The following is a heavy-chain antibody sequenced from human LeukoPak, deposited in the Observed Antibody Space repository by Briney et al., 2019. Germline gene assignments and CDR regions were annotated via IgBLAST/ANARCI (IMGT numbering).Heavy chain of an antibody. CDR2: IYYSGST. J-gene: IGHJ4*02. CDR3: ARESVATIQRGFDY. V-gene: IGHV4-31*03. D-gene: IGHD5-12*01. Sequence: SQTLSLTCTVSGGSISSGGYYWSWIRQHPGKGLEWIGYIYYSGSTYYNPSLKSRVTISVDTSKNQFSLKLSSVTAEDTAVYYCARESVATIQRGFDYWGQGTLVTVSS. CDR1: GGSISSGGYY.